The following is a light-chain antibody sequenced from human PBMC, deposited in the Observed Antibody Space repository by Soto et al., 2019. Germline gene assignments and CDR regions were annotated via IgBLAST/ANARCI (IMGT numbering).Light chain of an antibody. CDR3: QQTYRTPLT. CDR1: ETVTDY. V-gene: IGKV1-39*01. Sequence: DVQMTQSPSSLSASVGDRVTITCRAGETVTDYLNWYQHKPGKAPKLLIYSASTLQTGVPSRFSGSGSGTDFTLTISSLQPEDFATYSCQQTYRTPLTFGGGTKV. J-gene: IGKJ4*01. CDR2: SAS.